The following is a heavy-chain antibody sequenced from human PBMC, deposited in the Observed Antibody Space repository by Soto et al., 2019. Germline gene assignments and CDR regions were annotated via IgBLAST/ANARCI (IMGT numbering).Heavy chain of an antibody. CDR3: VKDRWVDY. CDR1: GFTFISYA. J-gene: IGHJ4*02. D-gene: IGHD6-13*01. CDR2: ISSNGGST. Sequence: PWGSLRLSCSVSGFTFISYAIHCVRQAPLKGLEYVSSISSNGGSTYYPDSVKGRFTTSRDNSKNTLYLQMSSLRVEDTAVYYCVKDRWVDYWGQGTLVTVSS. V-gene: IGHV3-64D*06.